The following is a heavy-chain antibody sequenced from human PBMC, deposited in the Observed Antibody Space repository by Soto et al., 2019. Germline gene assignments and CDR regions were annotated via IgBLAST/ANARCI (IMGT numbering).Heavy chain of an antibody. J-gene: IGHJ6*02. Sequence: GGALRISCAASGFTFRSYCMPRVPQAPGKGLEWVAVIWYDGSNKYYADSVKGRFTISRDNSKNTLYLQMNSLRAEDTAVYYCARAHSGSYVYYYYGMDVWGQGTTVTVSS. D-gene: IGHD1-26*01. CDR1: GFTFRSYC. V-gene: IGHV3-33*01. CDR3: ARAHSGSYVYYYYGMDV. CDR2: IWYDGSNK.